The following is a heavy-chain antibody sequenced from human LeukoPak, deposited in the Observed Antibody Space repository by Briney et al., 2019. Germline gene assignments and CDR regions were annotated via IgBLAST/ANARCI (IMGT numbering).Heavy chain of an antibody. J-gene: IGHJ1*01. Sequence: GGSLRLSCAASGFTFSSYTMNWVRQAPGKGLEWVSAISGSGVGTYYADSVKGRFTISRDNAKNSLYLQMNSPRAEDTAVYYCATYSTRNAREFQSWGQGTLVTVSS. CDR1: GFTFSSYT. CDR2: ISGSGVGT. V-gene: IGHV3-23*01. D-gene: IGHD4-11*01. CDR3: ATYSTRNAREFQS.